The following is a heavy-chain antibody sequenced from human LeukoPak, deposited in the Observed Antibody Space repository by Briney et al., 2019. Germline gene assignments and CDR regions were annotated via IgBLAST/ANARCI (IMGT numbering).Heavy chain of an antibody. D-gene: IGHD6-13*01. J-gene: IGHJ4*02. V-gene: IGHV1-2*02. Sequence: ASAQVSCKASAYTFTGYYMHWVRQDPGQGLEWMGWITPNSGGTNYAQKFQGRVTMTRDTSISTAYMELSRLRSDDTDVYYCARDGSAASDYWGQGTLVTVSS. CDR1: AYTFTGYY. CDR2: ITPNSGGT. CDR3: ARDGSAASDY.